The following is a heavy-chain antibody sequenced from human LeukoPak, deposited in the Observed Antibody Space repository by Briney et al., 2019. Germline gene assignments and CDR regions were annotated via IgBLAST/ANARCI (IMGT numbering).Heavy chain of an antibody. Sequence: SVKVSCKASGGTFSSYAISWVRQAPGQGLEWMGGIIPIFGTANYAQKFQGRVTITADESTSTAYMELSSLRSEDTAVYYCARDLYRLGYFDYWGQGTLVTVSS. V-gene: IGHV1-69*13. D-gene: IGHD1-26*01. CDR1: GGTFSSYA. J-gene: IGHJ4*02. CDR3: ARDLYRLGYFDY. CDR2: IIPIFGTA.